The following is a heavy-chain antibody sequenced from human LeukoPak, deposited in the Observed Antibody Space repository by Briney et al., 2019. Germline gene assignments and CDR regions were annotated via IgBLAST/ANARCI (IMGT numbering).Heavy chain of an antibody. D-gene: IGHD6-19*01. CDR2: IKQHGGEK. J-gene: IGHJ6*02. CDR3: ARSSKAESTRYSSGWYSGPPYYYGMDV. CDR1: GFTFSSYW. Sequence: PAGSLRLSCAASGFTFSSYWMHWVRQAPGKGLEWVANIKQHGGEKYYVDSVKGRFTISRHKAKNSLYLQMNSLRAEDTAVYYCARSSKAESTRYSSGWYSGPPYYYGMDVWGQGTLVTVSS. V-gene: IGHV3-7*03.